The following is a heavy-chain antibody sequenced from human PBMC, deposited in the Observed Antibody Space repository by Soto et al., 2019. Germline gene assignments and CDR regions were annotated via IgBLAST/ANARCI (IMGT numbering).Heavy chain of an antibody. CDR2: ISAYNGNT. CDR3: ARLTLRYFDSTYNWFDP. D-gene: IGHD3-9*01. V-gene: IGHV1-18*01. J-gene: IGHJ5*02. CDR1: GYTFTSYG. Sequence: ASVKVSCKASGYTFTSYGISWVRQAPGQGLEWMGSISAYNGNTNYAQKLQGRVTMTTDTSTSTAYMELRSLRSDDTAVYYCARLTLRYFDSTYNWFDPWGQGTLVTVSS.